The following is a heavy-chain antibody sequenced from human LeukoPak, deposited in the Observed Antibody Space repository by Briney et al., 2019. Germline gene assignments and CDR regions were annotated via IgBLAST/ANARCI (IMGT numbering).Heavy chain of an antibody. Sequence: GGSLRLSCAASGFTFSDYYMSWIRQAPGKGLEWVSYISSSGSTIYYADSVKGRFTISRDNAKNSLYLQMNSLRAEDTAVYYCARDLSSWTVSGFDIWGQGTMVTVSS. CDR2: ISSSGSTI. D-gene: IGHD6-13*01. CDR3: ARDLSSWTVSGFDI. J-gene: IGHJ3*02. V-gene: IGHV3-11*04. CDR1: GFTFSDYY.